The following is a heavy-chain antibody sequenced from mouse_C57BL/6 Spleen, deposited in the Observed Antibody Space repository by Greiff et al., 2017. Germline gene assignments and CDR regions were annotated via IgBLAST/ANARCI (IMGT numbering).Heavy chain of an antibody. Sequence: LQQSGAELVRPGASVKMSCKASGYTFTSYNMHWVKQTPRQGLEWIGAIYPGNGDTSYNQKFKGKATLTVDKSSSTAYMQLSSLTSEDSAVYFCARVFITTVVATNYYAMDYWGQGTSVTVSS. J-gene: IGHJ4*01. CDR3: ARVFITTVVATNYYAMDY. D-gene: IGHD1-1*01. V-gene: IGHV1-12*01. CDR2: IYPGNGDT. CDR1: GYTFTSYN.